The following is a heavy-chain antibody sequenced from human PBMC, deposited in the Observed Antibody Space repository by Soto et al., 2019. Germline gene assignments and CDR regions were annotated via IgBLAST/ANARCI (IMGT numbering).Heavy chain of an antibody. CDR3: ARAQTTVTTSPWFDP. J-gene: IGHJ5*02. CDR1: GGTFSNFD. D-gene: IGHD4-17*01. Sequence: QVQLVQSGAEVKKPGSSVKVSCKASGGTFSNFDINWVRQAPGQGLEWMGGIIPIFGITDYAPKFQGRVTITADKSTSTAYLEVRRLRSEATAMYYCARAQTTVTTSPWFDPWGQGTLVTVSS. V-gene: IGHV1-69*17. CDR2: IIPIFGIT.